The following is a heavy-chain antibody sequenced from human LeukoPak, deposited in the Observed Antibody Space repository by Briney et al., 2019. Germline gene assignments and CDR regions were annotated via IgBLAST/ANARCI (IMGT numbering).Heavy chain of an antibody. D-gene: IGHD2-21*02. J-gene: IGHJ4*02. CDR3: ARQGVATAIDY. CDR2: ISASGNT. Sequence: SETLSLTCTVSGGSISNYYWSWIRQPAGKGLEWIGRISASGNTNYNPSLKSRVTMSVDTSMNLFALKLSSVTAADTVVYYCARQGVATAIDYWGQGTLVTVSS. V-gene: IGHV4-4*07. CDR1: GGSISNYY.